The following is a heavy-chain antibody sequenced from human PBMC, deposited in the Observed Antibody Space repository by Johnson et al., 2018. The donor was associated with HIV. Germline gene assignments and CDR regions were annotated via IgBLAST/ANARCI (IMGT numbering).Heavy chain of an antibody. V-gene: IGHV3-66*01. CDR3: ARPSQASAWAFDI. J-gene: IGHJ3*02. CDR1: GFTVSSNY. Sequence: VQLVESGGGLVQPGGSLRLSCAASGFTVSSNYMSWVRQAPGKGLEWVSVIYSGGSTYYADSVKGRFTISRDNAKNSLYLQMNSLRAEDTAVYDCARPSQASAWAFDIWGQGTMVTVSS. CDR2: IYSGGST.